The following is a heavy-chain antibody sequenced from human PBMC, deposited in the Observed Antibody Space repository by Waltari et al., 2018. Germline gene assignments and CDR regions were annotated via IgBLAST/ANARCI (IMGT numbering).Heavy chain of an antibody. D-gene: IGHD3-22*01. Sequence: QVQLVQSGAEVKKPGSSVKVFCKASGGTVSSYAIRWVRQAPGKGMEWMGGIIPIFGTANYAQKFQGRVTITTDESTSTAYMELSSLRSEDTAVYYCARGGRYYYDSSGYDTFGMDVWGQGTTVTVSS. V-gene: IGHV1-69*05. CDR2: IIPIFGTA. CDR1: GGTVSSYA. J-gene: IGHJ6*02. CDR3: ARGGRYYYDSSGYDTFGMDV.